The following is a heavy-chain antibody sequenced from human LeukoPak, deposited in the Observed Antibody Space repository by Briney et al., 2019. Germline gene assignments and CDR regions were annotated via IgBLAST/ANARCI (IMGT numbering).Heavy chain of an antibody. CDR3: VRHPRGGPYFDY. V-gene: IGHV4-59*01. Sequence: SETLSLTCTVSGGFISSYYWSWVRQPPGKGLEWIGYIYYSGSTTYNPSLKSRVTISVDTSKNQFSLKLTSVTAADTGVYYCVRHPRGGPYFDYWGQGTLVTVSS. D-gene: IGHD3-16*01. CDR2: IYYSGST. CDR1: GGFISSYY. J-gene: IGHJ4*02.